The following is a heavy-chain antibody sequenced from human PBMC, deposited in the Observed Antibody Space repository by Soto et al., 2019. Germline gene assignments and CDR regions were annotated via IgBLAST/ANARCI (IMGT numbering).Heavy chain of an antibody. CDR2: ISGSGGST. D-gene: IGHD3-16*01. CDR1: GFTFSSYA. J-gene: IGHJ5*02. V-gene: IGHV3-23*01. Sequence: PGGSLRLSCAASGFTFSSYAMSWVRQAPGKGLEWVSAISGSGGSTYYADSVKGRFTISRDNSKNTLYLQMNSLRAEDTAVYYCAKDRYDYVWGSPQLFDPWGQGTLVTVSS. CDR3: AKDRYDYVWGSPQLFDP.